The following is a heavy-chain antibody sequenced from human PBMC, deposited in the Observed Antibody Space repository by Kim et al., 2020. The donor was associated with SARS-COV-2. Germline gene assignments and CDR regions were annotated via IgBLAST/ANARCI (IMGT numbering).Heavy chain of an antibody. CDR1: GFTFSTYP. V-gene: IGHV3-30*04. CDR2: ISDDGSAK. CDR3: ARASLVGPTYWFDP. D-gene: IGHD1-26*01. Sequence: GGSLRLSCAASGFTFSTYPMLWVRQAPGKGLEWVAVISDDGSAKYYADSVKGRFTISRDNSKNTLYLQMNTLRADDTTVYYCARASLVGPTYWFDPWGQGPLVTVSS. J-gene: IGHJ5*02.